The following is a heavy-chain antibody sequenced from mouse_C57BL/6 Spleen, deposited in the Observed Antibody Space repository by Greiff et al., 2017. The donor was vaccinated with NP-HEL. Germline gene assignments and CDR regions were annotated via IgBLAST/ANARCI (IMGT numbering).Heavy chain of an antibody. V-gene: IGHV1-64*01. J-gene: IGHJ4*01. Sequence: QVQLQQPGAELVKPGASVKLSCKASGYTFTSYWMHWVKQWPGQGLEWIGMIHPNSGSTNYNEKFKSKATMTVDKSSSTAYMQLSSLTSEDSAVYYCASPYYGYYAMDYWGQGTSVTVSS. CDR2: IHPNSGST. CDR3: ASPYYGYYAMDY. D-gene: IGHD1-1*01. CDR1: GYTFTSYW.